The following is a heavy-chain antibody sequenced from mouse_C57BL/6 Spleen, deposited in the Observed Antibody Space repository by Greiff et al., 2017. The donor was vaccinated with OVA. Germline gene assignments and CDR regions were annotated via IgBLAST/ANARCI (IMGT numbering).Heavy chain of an antibody. J-gene: IGHJ4*01. D-gene: IGHD4-1*01. Sequence: QVTLKECGPGILQPSQTLSLTCSFSGFSLSTFGMGVGWIRQPSGKGLEWLAHIWWDDDKYYNPALKSRLTISKDTSKNQVFLKIANVDTADTATYYCARLTGTPAYYAMDYWGQGTSVTVSS. CDR3: ARLTGTPAYYAMDY. CDR1: GFSLSTFGMG. V-gene: IGHV8-8*01. CDR2: IWWDDDK.